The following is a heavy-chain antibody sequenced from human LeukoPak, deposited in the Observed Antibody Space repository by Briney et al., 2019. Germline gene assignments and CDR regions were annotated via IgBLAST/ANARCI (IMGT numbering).Heavy chain of an antibody. CDR2: IYHSGST. V-gene: IGHV4-38-2*01. CDR3: ARNNWSTYYYYYYMDV. J-gene: IGHJ6*03. CDR1: GYSISGGYY. Sequence: SETLSLTCAVSGYSISGGYYWGWIRQPPGKGLEWIGSIYHSGSTYYNPSLKSRVTISVDTSKNQFSLKLSSVTAADTAVYYCARNNWSTYYYYYYMDVWGKGTTVTVSS. D-gene: IGHD1-1*01.